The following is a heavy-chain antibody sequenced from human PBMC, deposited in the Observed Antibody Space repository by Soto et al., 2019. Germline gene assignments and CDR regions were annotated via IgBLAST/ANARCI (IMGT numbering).Heavy chain of an antibody. CDR3: ARLTFGGVIGKDAFDI. V-gene: IGHV3-53*04. CDR1: GFTVSSNY. J-gene: IGHJ3*02. D-gene: IGHD3-16*02. Sequence: GGSLRLSCAASGFTVSSNYMSWVRQAPGKGLEWVSVIYSGGSTYYADSVKGRFTISRHNSKNTLYLQMNSLRAEDTAVYYCARLTFGGVIGKDAFDIWGQGTMVTVSS. CDR2: IYSGGST.